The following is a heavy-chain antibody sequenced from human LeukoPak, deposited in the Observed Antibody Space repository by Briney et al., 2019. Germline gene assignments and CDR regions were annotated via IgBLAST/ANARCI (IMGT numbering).Heavy chain of an antibody. D-gene: IGHD5-18*01. CDR1: GGSFSGYY. V-gene: IGHV4-34*01. CDR3: ARQSSVDTAVIN. CDR2: INHSGST. Sequence: SETLSLTCAVYGGSFSGYYWSWIRQPPGKGLEWIGEINHSGSTNYNPSLKSRVTISVDTSKNQFSLKLSSVTAADTAVYYCARQSSVDTAVINWGQGTLVTVSS. J-gene: IGHJ4*02.